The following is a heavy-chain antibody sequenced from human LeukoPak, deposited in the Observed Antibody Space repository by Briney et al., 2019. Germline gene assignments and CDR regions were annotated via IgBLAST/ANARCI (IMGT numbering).Heavy chain of an antibody. D-gene: IGHD2-2*01. CDR3: ARGDGYCSSTSCYVPFDY. Sequence: GESLKISCKGSGYSLTTYWIAWVRQMPGKGLEWMGIIYPGDSDTRYSPSFQGQVTISADKSITTAYLQWSSLKASDTAMYYCARGDGYCSSTSCYVPFDYWGQGTLVTVSS. V-gene: IGHV5-51*01. CDR1: GYSLTTYW. CDR2: IYPGDSDT. J-gene: IGHJ4*02.